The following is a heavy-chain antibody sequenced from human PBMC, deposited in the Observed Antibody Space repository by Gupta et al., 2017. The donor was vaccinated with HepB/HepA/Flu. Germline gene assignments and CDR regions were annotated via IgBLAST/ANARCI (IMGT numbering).Heavy chain of an antibody. J-gene: IGHJ4*02. Sequence: QVQLVQSGPDVKQPGASVRLSCAASGYTFTAYYVHWMRQAPGQGLEWMGWISPQGGVSGFAQRFQGRATLTTDRSTSTAYMGLSSLTSDDTAVYYCGIIEGSPGTFWGQGTLVAVSS. D-gene: IGHD1-1*01. V-gene: IGHV1-2*02. CDR1: GYTFTAYY. CDR3: GIIEGSPGTF. CDR2: ISPQGGVS.